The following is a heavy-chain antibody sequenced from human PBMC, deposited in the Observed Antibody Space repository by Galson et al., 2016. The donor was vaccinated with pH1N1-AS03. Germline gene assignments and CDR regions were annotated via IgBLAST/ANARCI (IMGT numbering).Heavy chain of an antibody. V-gene: IGHV3-23*01. J-gene: IGHJ4*02. CDR3: AKVMHGYGSSWSNFFDH. D-gene: IGHD6-13*01. Sequence: SLRLSCAASGFTFNCAMSWVRQAPGRGLEWVSAISGSGDNTFYEDSVRGRFTISRDNPENTLYLQMNNLRAEDTAVYYCAKVMHGYGSSWSNFFDHWGQGTLVTVSS. CDR2: ISGSGDNT. CDR1: GFTFNCA.